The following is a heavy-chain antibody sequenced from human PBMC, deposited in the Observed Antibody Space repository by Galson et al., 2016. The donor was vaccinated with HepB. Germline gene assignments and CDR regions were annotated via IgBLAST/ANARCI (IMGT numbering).Heavy chain of an antibody. CDR3: AKSKVPMTPSTRIFDY. J-gene: IGHJ4*02. Sequence: SLRLSCAASGFTFSAFAMNWVRQAPGKGLEWVSTISGSGGGTSYADSVKGRFTISRDNSKNTLYLQMNSLRAEDTAAYYCAKSKVPMTPSTRIFDYLGQGTLVTVSS. CDR1: GFTFSAFA. D-gene: IGHD3-22*01. V-gene: IGHV3-23*01. CDR2: ISGSGGGT.